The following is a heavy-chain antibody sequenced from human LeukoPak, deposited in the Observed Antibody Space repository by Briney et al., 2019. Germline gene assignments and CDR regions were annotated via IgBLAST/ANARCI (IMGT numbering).Heavy chain of an antibody. CDR2: INHSGST. D-gene: IGHD3-22*01. CDR1: GGSFSGYY. Sequence: SETLSLTCAVYGGSFSGYYWSWIRQPPGKGLEWIEEINHSGSTNYNPSLKSRVTISVDTSKNQFSLKLSSVTAADTAVYYCARGRSYDSSRLPRHWGQGTLVTVSS. V-gene: IGHV4-34*01. CDR3: ARGRSYDSSRLPRH. J-gene: IGHJ4*02.